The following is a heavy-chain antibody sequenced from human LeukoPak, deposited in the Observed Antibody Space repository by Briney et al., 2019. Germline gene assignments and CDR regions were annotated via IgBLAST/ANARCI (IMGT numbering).Heavy chain of an antibody. J-gene: IGHJ2*01. CDR2: THDRGLT. D-gene: IGHD1-26*01. CDR3: ATTLPGRVTPRYWYFDL. Sequence: PSETLSLTCTVSGGSISDYYWNWIRQVPGKGLEWIVKTHDRGLTNHNPSLQSRVTVSLDKSKNQVSLTLSSVTAADTAVYYCATTLPGRVTPRYWYFDLWGRGTPVTVSS. CDR1: GGSISDYY. V-gene: IGHV4-4*08.